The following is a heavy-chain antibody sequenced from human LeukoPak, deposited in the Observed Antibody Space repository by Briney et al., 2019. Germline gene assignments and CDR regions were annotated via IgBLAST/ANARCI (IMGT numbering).Heavy chain of an antibody. CDR1: GYTFTGYY. V-gene: IGHV1-2*02. J-gene: IGHJ3*02. CDR2: LNPNSGDT. Sequence: ASVKVSCKASGYTFTGYYMHWVRQAPGQGLEWMGWLNPNSGDTKYAERLQGRVTLTRDTSMSTAYMELSGLRSDDTAVYYCARGRWEIDAFDIWGQGTMVTVSS. D-gene: IGHD1-26*01. CDR3: ARGRWEIDAFDI.